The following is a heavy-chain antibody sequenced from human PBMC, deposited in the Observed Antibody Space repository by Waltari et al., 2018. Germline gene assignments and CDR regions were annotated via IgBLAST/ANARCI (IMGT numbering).Heavy chain of an antibody. CDR2: IYAEGST. CDR1: GFAITTNY. Sequence: EVQLVESGGGLVQPGGWRSMSGAASGFAITTNYMSWVRRTAGKGGGWGAVIYAEGSTYYAESVRGRFTIARDTSKDTVYLQMSSLRPEDTGVYHCTRHWGFFDFWGQGALVTVSS. J-gene: IGHJ4*02. V-gene: IGHV3-66*04. D-gene: IGHD7-27*01. CDR3: TRHWGFFDF.